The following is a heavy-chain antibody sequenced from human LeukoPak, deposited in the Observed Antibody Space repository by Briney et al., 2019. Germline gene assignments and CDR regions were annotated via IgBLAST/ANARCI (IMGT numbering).Heavy chain of an antibody. CDR3: AREPRYSDWGAFDI. Sequence: SVTLSLTCTVSGDSIKSYYWNWFRQPPGKGLEWIGYIYYSGSTNYNPSLKSRVTISVDTSKNQFSLKLNSVTAADTAVYYCAREPRYSDWGAFDIWGQGTMVTVSS. V-gene: IGHV4-59*12. J-gene: IGHJ3*02. D-gene: IGHD5-18*01. CDR1: GDSIKSYY. CDR2: IYYSGST.